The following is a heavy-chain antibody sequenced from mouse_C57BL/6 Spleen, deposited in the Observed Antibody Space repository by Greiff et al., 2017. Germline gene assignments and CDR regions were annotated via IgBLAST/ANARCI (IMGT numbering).Heavy chain of an antibody. D-gene: IGHD4-1*01. CDR3: ARALTGAFAY. V-gene: IGHV1-82*01. CDR2: IYPGDGDT. Sequence: VKLQESGPELVKPGASVKISCKASGYAFSSSWMNWVKQRPGKGLEWIGRIYPGDGDTNYNGKFKGKATLTADKSSITAYMQLSSLTSEDSAVYFCARALTGAFAYWGQGTLVTVSA. J-gene: IGHJ3*01. CDR1: GYAFSSSW.